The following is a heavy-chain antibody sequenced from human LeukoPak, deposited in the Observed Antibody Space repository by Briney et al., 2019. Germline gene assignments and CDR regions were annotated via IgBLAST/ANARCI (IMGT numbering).Heavy chain of an antibody. Sequence: SETLSLTCTVSGGSIGSSGYYWVWIRQPPGKGLEWIGNINYSGTTYYNPSLQSRVTISVDTSKNQFSLKMRSVTAADTAVHYCARRREGMSSVDSWGQGTLVTVSS. CDR3: ARRREGMSSVDS. J-gene: IGHJ4*02. CDR1: GGSIGSSGYY. CDR2: INYSGTT. V-gene: IGHV4-39*01. D-gene: IGHD6-6*01.